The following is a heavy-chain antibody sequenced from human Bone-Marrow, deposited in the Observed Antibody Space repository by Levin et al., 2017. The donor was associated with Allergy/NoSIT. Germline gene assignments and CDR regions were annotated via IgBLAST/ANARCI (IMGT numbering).Heavy chain of an antibody. CDR2: ISWNSGSI. V-gene: IGHV3-9*01. CDR1: GFTFDDYA. Sequence: SCAASGFTFDDYAMHWVRQAPGKGLEWVSGISWNSGSIGYADSVKGRFTISRDNAKNSLYLQMNSLRAEDTALYYCAKDFGEDDYSNLLDYWGQGTLVTVSS. J-gene: IGHJ4*02. D-gene: IGHD4-11*01. CDR3: AKDFGEDDYSNLLDY.